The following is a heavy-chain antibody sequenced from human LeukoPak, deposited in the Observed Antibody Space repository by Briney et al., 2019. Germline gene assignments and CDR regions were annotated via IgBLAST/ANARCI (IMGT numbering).Heavy chain of an antibody. CDR3: AKSGRMSYSFFDY. Sequence: PGGSLRLSCAASGFTFDDYAMHWVRRPPGKGLEWVSGITWNSGSIGYADSAKGRFTISRDNAKNSLYLQMNSLRDEDTALYYCAKSGRMSYSFFDYWGQGTLVTVSS. CDR1: GFTFDDYA. V-gene: IGHV3-9*01. CDR2: ITWNSGSI. D-gene: IGHD1-26*01. J-gene: IGHJ4*02.